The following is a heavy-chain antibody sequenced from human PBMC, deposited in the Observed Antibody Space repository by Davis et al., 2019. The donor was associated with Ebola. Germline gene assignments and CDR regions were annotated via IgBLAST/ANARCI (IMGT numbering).Heavy chain of an antibody. V-gene: IGHV4-34*01. CDR3: ARGSLYCWFDP. CDR2: INQSGNP. Sequence: SETLSLTCDVSTGSFSGFYWSWIPQSPGKGLEWIAEINQSGNPRYNPSLKSRLTISLDTANNQFSLKLSSVTAADTAVYYCARGSLYCWFDPWGQGTLVTVSS. CDR1: TGSFSGFY. J-gene: IGHJ5*02. D-gene: IGHD2-15*01.